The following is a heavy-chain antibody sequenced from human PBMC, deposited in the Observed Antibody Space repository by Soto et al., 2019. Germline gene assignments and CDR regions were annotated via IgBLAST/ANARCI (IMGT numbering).Heavy chain of an antibody. D-gene: IGHD3-10*01. CDR2: ISYDGSNK. V-gene: IGHV3-30-3*01. CDR3: ARVGMVRGVILGYFDY. Sequence: GGSLRLSCAASGFTFSSYAMHWVRQAPGKGLEWVAVISYDGSNKYYADSVKGRFTISRDNSKNTLYLQMNSLRAEDTAVYYCARVGMVRGVILGYFDYWGQGTLVTVSS. CDR1: GFTFSSYA. J-gene: IGHJ4*02.